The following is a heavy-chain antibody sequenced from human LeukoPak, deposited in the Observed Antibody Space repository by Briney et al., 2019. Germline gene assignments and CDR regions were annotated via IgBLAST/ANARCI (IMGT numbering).Heavy chain of an antibody. V-gene: IGHV3-66*01. Sequence: GGSLRLSCAASGFTFSSYTMNWVRQAPGKGLEWVSVIYSGGSTYYADSVKGRFTISRDNSKNTLYLQMNSLRAEDTAVYYCARGLGYSSGSFDYWGQGTLVTVSS. CDR1: GFTFSSYT. CDR3: ARGLGYSSGSFDY. CDR2: IYSGGST. J-gene: IGHJ4*02. D-gene: IGHD6-19*01.